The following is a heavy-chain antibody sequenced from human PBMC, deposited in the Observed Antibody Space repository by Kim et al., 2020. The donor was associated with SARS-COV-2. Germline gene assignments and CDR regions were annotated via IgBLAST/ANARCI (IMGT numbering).Heavy chain of an antibody. CDR1: GGSISTYF. V-gene: IGHV4-59*08. Sequence: SETLSLTCSISGGSISTYFWSWIRQSPGKGLEWLGYISYSGNTKYNPSLESRLTISVDTIKNQFSLKLTSVTAADTAVYYCARHSRAAFEYWGQGILVTVSS. CDR3: ARHSRAAFEY. J-gene: IGHJ4*02. CDR2: ISYSGNT. D-gene: IGHD2-15*01.